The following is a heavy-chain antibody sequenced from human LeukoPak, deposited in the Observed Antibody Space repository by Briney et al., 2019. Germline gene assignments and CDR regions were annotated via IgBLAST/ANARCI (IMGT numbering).Heavy chain of an antibody. D-gene: IGHD6-19*01. CDR2: ISGSGGNT. J-gene: IGHJ4*02. CDR1: GFTFSDYH. Sequence: PGGSLRLSCAASGFTFSDYHMDWVRQAPGRGLESISSISGSGGNTYYADSVKGRFTISRDNAKNSLYLQMNSLRAEDTAVYYCARTRYHSGWYGDFIWGQGTLVTVSS. CDR3: ARTRYHSGWYGDFI. V-gene: IGHV3-21*04.